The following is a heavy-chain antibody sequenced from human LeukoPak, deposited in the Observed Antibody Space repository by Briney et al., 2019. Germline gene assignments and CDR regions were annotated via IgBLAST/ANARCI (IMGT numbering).Heavy chain of an antibody. D-gene: IGHD3-3*01. CDR3: ASSYDSREGLGDY. Sequence: PSETLSLTCTVSGGSICSSSYYWGWIRQPPGKGLEWIGSIYYSGSTYYNPSLKSRVTISVDTSKNQFSLKLSSVTAADTAVYYCASSYDSREGLGDYWGQGTLVTVSS. V-gene: IGHV4-39*01. J-gene: IGHJ4*02. CDR1: GGSICSSSYY. CDR2: IYYSGST.